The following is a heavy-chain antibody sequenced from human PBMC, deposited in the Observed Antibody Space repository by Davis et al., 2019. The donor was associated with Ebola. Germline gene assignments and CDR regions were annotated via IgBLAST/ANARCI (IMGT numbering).Heavy chain of an antibody. D-gene: IGHD3-16*02. CDR3: VDYVWGSYRN. V-gene: IGHV3-23*01. CDR1: GFTFSSYA. J-gene: IGHJ4*02. Sequence: GESLKISCAASGFTFSSYAMSWVRRAPGKGLEWVSTITDSGVSTYDADSVKGRFTISRDNSKNTLYLQMNSLSAEDTAVYYCVDYVWGSYRNWGQGTLVTVSS. CDR2: ITDSGVST.